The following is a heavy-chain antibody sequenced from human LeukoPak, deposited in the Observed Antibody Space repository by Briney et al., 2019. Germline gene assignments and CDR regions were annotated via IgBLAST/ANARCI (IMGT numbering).Heavy chain of an antibody. V-gene: IGHV3-23*01. J-gene: IGHJ4*02. Sequence: GGSLRLSCAASGFTFSSYAMSWVRQAPGKGLEWVSAISGSGGSTYYADPVKGRFTISRDNSKNTLYLQMNSLRAEDTAVYYCAKRKDGYTGGESFDYWGQGTLVTVSS. CDR3: AKRKDGYTGGESFDY. CDR1: GFTFSSYA. CDR2: ISGSGGST. D-gene: IGHD5-24*01.